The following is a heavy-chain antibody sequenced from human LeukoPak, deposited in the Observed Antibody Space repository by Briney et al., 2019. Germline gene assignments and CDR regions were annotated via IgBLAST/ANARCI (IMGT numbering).Heavy chain of an antibody. V-gene: IGHV4-61*02. J-gene: IGHJ5*02. D-gene: IGHD2/OR15-2a*01. CDR2: IYTSGST. CDR3: ARDTFNWFDP. CDR1: GGSISSGNYY. Sequence: PSETLSLTCTVSGGSISSGNYYWSWIRQPAGKGLEWIGRIYTSGSTNYNPSLKSRVTISVDTSKNQFSLKLSSVTAADTAVYYCARDTFNWFDPWGQGTLVTVSS.